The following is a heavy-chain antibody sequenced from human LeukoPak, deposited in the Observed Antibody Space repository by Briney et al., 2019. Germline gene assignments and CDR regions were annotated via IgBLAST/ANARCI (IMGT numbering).Heavy chain of an antibody. D-gene: IGHD2-2*01. CDR2: ISYDGSNK. CDR1: GFTFSSYA. CDR3: ARGHGLWSVVPVAISYLDY. V-gene: IGHV3-30-3*01. J-gene: IGHJ4*02. Sequence: GGSLRLSCAASGFTFSSYAMHWVRQAPGKGLEWVAVISYDGSNKYYAESVKGRFTISRDNSKNTLYLQMNSLRAEDTTVYYCARGHGLWSVVPVAISYLDYWGQGTLVTVFS.